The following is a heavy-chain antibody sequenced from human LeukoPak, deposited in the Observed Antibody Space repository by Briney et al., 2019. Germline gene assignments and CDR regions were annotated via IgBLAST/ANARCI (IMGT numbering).Heavy chain of an antibody. CDR1: GGSVSNYY. D-gene: IGHD3-9*01. CDR3: ARVFDGKYYFDY. Sequence: SETLSLTCTVSGGSVSNYYWSWIRQPPGKGLEYIGHVYYSGSTDYNPSLKSRLAISVDNSMNQFSLKLSSVTAADTAVYYCARVFDGKYYFDYWGQGTLVTVSS. V-gene: IGHV4-59*02. J-gene: IGHJ4*02. CDR2: VYYSGST.